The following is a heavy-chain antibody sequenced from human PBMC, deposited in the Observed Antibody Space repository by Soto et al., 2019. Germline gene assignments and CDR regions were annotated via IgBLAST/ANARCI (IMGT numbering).Heavy chain of an antibody. CDR3: AKVGSYYKSYDHWYFDL. CDR2: ITRSGGDT. J-gene: IGHJ2*01. Sequence: EVQLLESGGGLVQPGGSLRLSFAASGFTFSSYAMTWVRQAPGKGLEWVSAITRSGGDTNYVDSVKGRFTISRDNSKNTLYLQMNSLRVVDTAVYYCAKVGSYYKSYDHWYFDLWGRGTLVTVSS. D-gene: IGHD3-16*01. CDR1: GFTFSSYA. V-gene: IGHV3-23*01.